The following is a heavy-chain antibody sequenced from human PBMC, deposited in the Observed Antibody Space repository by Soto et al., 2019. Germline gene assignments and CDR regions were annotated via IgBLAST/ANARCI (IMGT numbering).Heavy chain of an antibody. CDR1: GYTLTELS. Sequence: ASVKVSYKVSGYTLTELSMHWVRQAPGKGLEWMGGFDPEDGETIYAQKFQGRVTMTEDTSTDTAYMELSSLRSEDTAVYYCATKQLRTAYGDEAFDIWGQGTMVTVSS. CDR3: ATKQLRTAYGDEAFDI. CDR2: FDPEDGET. D-gene: IGHD4-17*01. J-gene: IGHJ3*02. V-gene: IGHV1-24*01.